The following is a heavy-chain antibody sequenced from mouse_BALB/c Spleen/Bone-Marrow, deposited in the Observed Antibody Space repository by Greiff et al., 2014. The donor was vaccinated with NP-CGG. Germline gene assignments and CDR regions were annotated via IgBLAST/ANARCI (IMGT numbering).Heavy chain of an antibody. J-gene: IGHJ4*01. Sequence: EVKLMQSGPGLVKPSQSLSLTCTVTGYSITSDYAWNWIRQFPGNKMEWMGYIRYSGSTSYNPSLKSRISITRDTSKNQFFLQLNSVTTEDTATYYCARYYGSSYYAMDYWGQGTSVTVSS. V-gene: IGHV3-2*02. CDR1: GYSITSDYA. CDR2: IRYSGST. D-gene: IGHD1-1*01. CDR3: ARYYGSSYYAMDY.